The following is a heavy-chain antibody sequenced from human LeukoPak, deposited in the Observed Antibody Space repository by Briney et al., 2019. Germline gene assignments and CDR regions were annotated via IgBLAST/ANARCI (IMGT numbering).Heavy chain of an antibody. CDR3: ARDSSDYYDSSGYFDY. D-gene: IGHD3-22*01. CDR1: GGTFSSYA. CDR2: IIPIFGTA. Sequence: APVKVSCKASGGTFSSYAISWVRQAPGQGLEWMGRIIPIFGTANYAQKFQGRVTITTDESTSTAYMELSSLRSEDTAVYYCARDSSDYYDSSGYFDYWGQGTLVTVSS. J-gene: IGHJ4*02. V-gene: IGHV1-69*05.